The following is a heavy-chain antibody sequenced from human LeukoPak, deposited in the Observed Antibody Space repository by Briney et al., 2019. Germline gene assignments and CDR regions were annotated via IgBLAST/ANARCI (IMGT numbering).Heavy chain of an antibody. CDR3: ARVSSSWFGGWFDP. Sequence: PSQTLSLTCTVSGDSISSGSYYWSWIRQPAGKGLEWIGRIYATGSANYNPSLKSRVTISVDTSKNRFSLKLSSVTAADTAVYYCARVSSSWFGGWFDPWGQGTLVTVSS. J-gene: IGHJ5*02. V-gene: IGHV4-61*02. CDR2: IYATGSA. CDR1: GDSISSGSYY. D-gene: IGHD6-13*01.